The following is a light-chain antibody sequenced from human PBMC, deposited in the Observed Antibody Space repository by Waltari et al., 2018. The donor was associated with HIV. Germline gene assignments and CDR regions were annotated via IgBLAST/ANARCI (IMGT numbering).Light chain of an antibody. Sequence: QSVLTQPPSVSAAPGQTVTISCSGSSSHIGNNYVSWYQQLPGTAPKLLIFDNNKRPSGIPDRFSGSKSGTSATLGITGLQTGDEADYYCGTWDSSLSAVVFGGGTKLTVL. J-gene: IGLJ2*01. CDR1: SSHIGNNY. V-gene: IGLV1-51*01. CDR2: DNN. CDR3: GTWDSSLSAVV.